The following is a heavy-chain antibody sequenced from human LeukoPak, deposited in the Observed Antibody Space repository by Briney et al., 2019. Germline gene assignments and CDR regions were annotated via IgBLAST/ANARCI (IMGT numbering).Heavy chain of an antibody. V-gene: IGHV3-48*01. CDR3: ATPFDY. CDR1: GFTFSTYS. CDR2: ISCGSNTI. J-gene: IGHJ4*02. Sequence: GGSLRLSCAASGFTFSTYSMNWVRQAPGKGLEWVSYISCGSNTIYYADSVKGRFTISRDNAKNSLYLQMNSLRAEDTAVYYCATPFDYWGQGTLVTVSS.